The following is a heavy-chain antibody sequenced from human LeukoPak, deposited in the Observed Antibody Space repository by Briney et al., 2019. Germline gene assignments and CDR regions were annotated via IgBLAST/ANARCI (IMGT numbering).Heavy chain of an antibody. V-gene: IGHV4-39*07. Sequence: PSETLSLTCTVSGDSFSSNSYYWAWIRQPPGKGLECIGGIRYSGSTYFNPSLKSRVTMSVDTSKNQFSLKLSSVTAADTAVYYCARGGILCRFDPWGQGTLVTVSS. CDR2: IRYSGST. CDR1: GDSFSSNSYY. CDR3: ARGGILCRFDP. J-gene: IGHJ5*02. D-gene: IGHD2-15*01.